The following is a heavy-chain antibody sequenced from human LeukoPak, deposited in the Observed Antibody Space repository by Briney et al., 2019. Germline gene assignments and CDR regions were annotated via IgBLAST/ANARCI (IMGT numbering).Heavy chain of an antibody. V-gene: IGHV3-23*01. Sequence: PGGSLILSCAASGFTFSSYAMSWVRQAPGKGLEWVSAISGSGGSTYYADSVKGRFTISRDNSKNTLYLQMNSLRAEDTAVYYCANRPVWVHYAADYWGQGTLVTVSS. J-gene: IGHJ4*02. CDR3: ANRPVWVHYAADY. D-gene: IGHD3-16*01. CDR2: ISGSGGST. CDR1: GFTFSSYA.